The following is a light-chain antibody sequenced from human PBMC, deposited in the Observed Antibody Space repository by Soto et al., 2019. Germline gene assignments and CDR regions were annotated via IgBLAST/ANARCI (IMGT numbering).Light chain of an antibody. CDR3: QQYNSYSQT. CDR1: LGISDY. Sequence: DNQMTQSPSSLSASVGDRVTITCRASLGISDYLAWYQHKPGKAPKILIYKASSLESGVPSRFSGSGSGTEFTLTISSLQPDDFATYYCQQYNSYSQTFGQGTKVDIK. V-gene: IGKV1-5*03. CDR2: KAS. J-gene: IGKJ1*01.